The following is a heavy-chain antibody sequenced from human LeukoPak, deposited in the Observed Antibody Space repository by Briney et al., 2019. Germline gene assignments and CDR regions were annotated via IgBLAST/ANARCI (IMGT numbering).Heavy chain of an antibody. CDR1: GSTFSSYW. D-gene: IGHD3-10*01. CDR2: IIPDGIES. J-gene: IGHJ6*03. V-gene: IGHV3-7*01. CDR3: ARLTMVRGVIVGDYYYYYSMDV. Sequence: PGGSLRLSCVASGSTFSSYWMSWVRRAPGKGLEWVANIIPDGIESYYVDSVKGRFTITRDNAKSSLYLQMNSLRAGDTAVYYCARLTMVRGVIVGDYYYYYSMDVWGRGTTVIVSS.